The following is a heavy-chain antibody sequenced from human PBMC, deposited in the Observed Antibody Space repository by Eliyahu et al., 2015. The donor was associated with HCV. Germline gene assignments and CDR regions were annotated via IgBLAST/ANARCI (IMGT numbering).Heavy chain of an antibody. CDR3: ARGREMRRRPASSLGY. V-gene: IGHV4-34*01. Sequence: QVQLQQWGAGLLKPSETLSLTCAVYGGSFSGYYWSWIRQPPGKGLEWIGEINHSGSTNYNPSLKSRVTISVDTSKNQFSLKLSSVTAADTAVYYCARGREMRRRPASSLGYWGQGTLVTVSS. CDR1: GGSFSGYY. CDR2: INHSGST. D-gene: IGHD5-24*01. J-gene: IGHJ4*02.